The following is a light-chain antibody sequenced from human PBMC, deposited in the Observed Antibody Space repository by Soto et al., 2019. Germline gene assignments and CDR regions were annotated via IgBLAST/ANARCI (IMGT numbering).Light chain of an antibody. V-gene: IGLV2-14*01. J-gene: IGLJ2*01. CDR3: SSYTSSSTLSV. Sequence: QSALTQPASVSGSPGQSITISCTGTSSDVGGYNYVSWHQQHPGKAPKLMIYDVSNRPSGVSNRFSGSKSGNTASLTISGLQAEDEADYYCSSYTSSSTLSVFGGGTKLTVL. CDR2: DVS. CDR1: SSDVGGYNY.